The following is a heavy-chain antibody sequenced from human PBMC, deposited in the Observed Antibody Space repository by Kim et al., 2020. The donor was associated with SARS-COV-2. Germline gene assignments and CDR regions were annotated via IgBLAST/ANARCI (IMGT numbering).Heavy chain of an antibody. Sequence: SVKVSCKASGGTFSSYAISWVRQAPGQGLEWMGGIIPIFGTANYAQKFQGRVTITADESTSTAYMELSSLRSEDTAVYYCARDGVDDYYYYGMDVWGQGTTVTVSS. V-gene: IGHV1-69*13. D-gene: IGHD2-15*01. J-gene: IGHJ6*02. CDR2: IIPIFGTA. CDR3: ARDGVDDYYYYGMDV. CDR1: GGTFSSYA.